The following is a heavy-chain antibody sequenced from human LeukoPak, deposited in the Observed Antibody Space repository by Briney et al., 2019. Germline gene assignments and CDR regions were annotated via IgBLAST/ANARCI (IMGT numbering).Heavy chain of an antibody. CDR3: AVRARAYYYYMDV. Sequence: GASVKVSCKASGGTFISYTISWVRHAPGQGLEWMGRIIPILGIVNYAQKFQGRVTITEDKSTSTAYMELSSLRSEDTAVYYCAVRARAYYYYMDVWGKGTTVTVSS. CDR1: GGTFISYT. CDR2: IIPILGIV. V-gene: IGHV1-69*02. J-gene: IGHJ6*03.